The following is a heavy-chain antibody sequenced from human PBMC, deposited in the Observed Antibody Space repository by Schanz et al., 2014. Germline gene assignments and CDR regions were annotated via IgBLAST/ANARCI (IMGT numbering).Heavy chain of an antibody. CDR3: ARGGVEMATIRDAFDL. Sequence: QVQLVQSGAEVNKPGSSVNVSCEASGGTFGRYTISWLRQAPGQGLEWMGRNIHVLGVTNYAQKFQGRLTITVDQSKTLAFMELSSLTSEDTAIYYGARGGVEMATIRDAFDLWGQGTMVTVSS. V-gene: IGHV1-69*02. D-gene: IGHD3-16*01. J-gene: IGHJ3*01. CDR2: NIHVLGVT. CDR1: GGTFGRYT.